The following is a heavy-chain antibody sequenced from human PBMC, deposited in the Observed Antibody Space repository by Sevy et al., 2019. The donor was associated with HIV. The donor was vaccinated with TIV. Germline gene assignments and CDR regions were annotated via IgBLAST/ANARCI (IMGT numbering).Heavy chain of an antibody. CDR2: IWYDGSNK. D-gene: IGHD3-10*01. V-gene: IGHV3-33*01. J-gene: IGHJ6*02. CDR1: EFTFSSYG. CDR3: ARAGDTMVRGVRGIGYYYYYYGMDV. Sequence: GGSLRLSCAASEFTFSSYGMHWVRQAPGKGLEWVAVIWYDGSNKYYADSVKGRFTISRDNSKNTLYLQMNSLRAEDTAVYYCARAGDTMVRGVRGIGYYYYYYGMDVWGQGTTVTVSS.